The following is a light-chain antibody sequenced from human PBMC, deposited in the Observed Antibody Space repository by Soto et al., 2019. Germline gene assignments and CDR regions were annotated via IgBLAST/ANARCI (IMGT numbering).Light chain of an antibody. CDR2: EDS. Sequence: QSVLTQPASVSGSPGQSITISCTGTSIDVGTYKLVSWYQQRPGKAPKLMIYEDSKRPSGVSIRFSGSTSGYTASLTISGLQAEDEADYYCCSYAGSSTFVFGTGTKLTVL. V-gene: IGLV2-23*01. CDR1: SIDVGTYKL. CDR3: CSYAGSSTFV. J-gene: IGLJ1*01.